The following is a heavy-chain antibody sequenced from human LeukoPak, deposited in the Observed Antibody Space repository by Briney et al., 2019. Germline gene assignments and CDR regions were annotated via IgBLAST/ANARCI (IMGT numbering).Heavy chain of an antibody. CDR2: INHSGST. Sequence: SETLSLTCAVYGGSFSGYYWSWIRQPPGKGLEWIGEINHSGSTNYNPSLKSRVTISVDTSKNQFSLKLSSVTAADTAVYYCARQALYSYGLPDYWGQGTLVTVSS. D-gene: IGHD5-18*01. CDR1: GGSFSGYY. J-gene: IGHJ4*02. CDR3: ARQALYSYGLPDY. V-gene: IGHV4-34*01.